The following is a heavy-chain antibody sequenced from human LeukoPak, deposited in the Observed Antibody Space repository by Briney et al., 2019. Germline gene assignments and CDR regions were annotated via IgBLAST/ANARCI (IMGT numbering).Heavy chain of an antibody. Sequence: SETLSLTCTVSGGSISSSSYYWGWIRQPPGKGREWIVSIYYSGSTYYNPSLKSRVTISVDTSKNQFSLKLSSVTAADTAVYYCARLPLTYYYDSSGYFDYWGQGTLVTVSS. CDR1: GGSISSSSYY. D-gene: IGHD3-22*01. CDR3: ARLPLTYYYDSSGYFDY. V-gene: IGHV4-39*01. J-gene: IGHJ4*02. CDR2: IYYSGST.